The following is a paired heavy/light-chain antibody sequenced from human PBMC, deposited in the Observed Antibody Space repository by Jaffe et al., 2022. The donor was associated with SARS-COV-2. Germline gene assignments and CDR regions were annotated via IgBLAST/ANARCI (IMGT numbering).Light chain of an antibody. J-gene: IGKJ4*01. Sequence: DLQLTQSPSFLSASVGDRVTITCRASQGISHHLAWHQQKPGKAPKLLIYGASTLQSGVPSRFSGSGSGTEFTLTISSLQPEDFATYYCLQLNRYPLTFGGGTKVEIK. CDR1: QGISHH. CDR3: LQLNRYPLT. V-gene: IGKV1-9*01. CDR2: GAS.
Heavy chain of an antibody. CDR3: ARGPWGGLSVAEYFQH. J-gene: IGHJ1*01. Sequence: EVQLVESGGGLVQPGGSLRLSCAASEFTFSNFWMSWVRQAPGKGPEWVANIKQDGSEMYYVDSVKGRFTISRDNAKNSLYLQMNSLRAEDTAVYYCARGPWGGLSVAEYFQHWGQGTLVTVSS. CDR1: EFTFSNFW. D-gene: IGHD7-27*01. V-gene: IGHV3-7*01. CDR2: IKQDGSEM.